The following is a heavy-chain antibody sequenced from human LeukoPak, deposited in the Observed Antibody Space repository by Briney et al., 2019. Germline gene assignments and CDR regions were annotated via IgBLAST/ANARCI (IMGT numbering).Heavy chain of an antibody. CDR2: IYYSGTT. J-gene: IGHJ3*02. D-gene: IGHD1-26*01. CDR3: ARGASGTLYDAFDI. CDR1: GGSISTYY. Sequence: SETLSLTCAVSGGSISTYYWSWIRQPPGEGLEWIGSIYYSGTTHSNSSLKSRATISVDTSKNHLSLKVNFVTAADTAVYYCARGASGTLYDAFDIWGQGTMVTVSS. V-gene: IGHV4-59*01.